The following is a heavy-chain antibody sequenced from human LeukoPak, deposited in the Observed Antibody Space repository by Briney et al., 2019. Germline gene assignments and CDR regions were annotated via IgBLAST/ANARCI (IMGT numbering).Heavy chain of an antibody. CDR3: ARDRYCSGGSCYSGYY. Sequence: GGSLRLSCAASGFTFSSYSMNWVRQAPGKGLEWLSYISRSSTTIYNADSVKGRFTISRDNAKNSLYLQMNSLRDEDTAVYYCARDRYCSGGSCYSGYYWGQGTLVTVSS. CDR1: GFTFSSYS. J-gene: IGHJ4*02. CDR2: ISRSSTTI. V-gene: IGHV3-48*02. D-gene: IGHD2-15*01.